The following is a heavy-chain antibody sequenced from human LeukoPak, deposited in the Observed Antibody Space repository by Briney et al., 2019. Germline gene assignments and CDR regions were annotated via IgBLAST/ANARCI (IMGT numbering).Heavy chain of an antibody. D-gene: IGHD2-15*01. V-gene: IGHV4-34*01. CDR2: INHSGST. J-gene: IGHJ4*02. CDR1: GGSFSGYY. CDR3: ARVGGCSGGSCYSRQDY. Sequence: SETLSLTCAVYGGSFSGYYWSWIRQPPGKGLEWIGEINHSGSTNYNPSLKSRVTISVDTPKNQFSLKLSSVTAADTAVYYCARVGGCSGGSCYSRQDYWGQGTLVTVTS.